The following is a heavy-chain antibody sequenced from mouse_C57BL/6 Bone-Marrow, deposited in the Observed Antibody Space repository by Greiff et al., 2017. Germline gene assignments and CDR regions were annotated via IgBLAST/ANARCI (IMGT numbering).Heavy chain of an antibody. D-gene: IGHD2-5*01. CDR1: ASTFPSYV. CDR3: ARKKLESNGWYCDV. V-gene: IGHV1-81*01. CDR2: IYPRSGIT. Sequence: QVQLQQSGAELARPGASVKLSSKPSASTFPSYVLGWVKQRTGQGLEWIGEIYPRSGITSYNGKFKGKATLTADKSSSTAYMELRSLTSEDSAVYFCARKKLESNGWYCDVWGTGTTVTVSS. J-gene: IGHJ1*03.